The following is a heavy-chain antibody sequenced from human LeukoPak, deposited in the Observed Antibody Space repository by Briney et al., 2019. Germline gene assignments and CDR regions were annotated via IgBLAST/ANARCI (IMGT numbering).Heavy chain of an antibody. CDR1: GGSISSSSYY. CDR3: ARKDVGYCSGGSCYPYAFDI. Sequence: PSETLSLTCTVSGGSISSSSYYWGWIRQPPGKGLEWIGSIYYSGSTYYNPSLKSRVTISVDTSENQFSLKLSSVTAADTAVYYCARKDVGYCSGGSCYPYAFDIWGQGTMVTVSS. CDR2: IYYSGST. J-gene: IGHJ3*02. D-gene: IGHD2-15*01. V-gene: IGHV4-39*01.